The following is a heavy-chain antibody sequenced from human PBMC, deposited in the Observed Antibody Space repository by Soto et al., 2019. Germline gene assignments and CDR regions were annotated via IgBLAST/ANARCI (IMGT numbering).Heavy chain of an antibody. CDR2: IHYSGST. CDR1: C. D-gene: IGHD2-2*01. Sequence: CRSRKKQPPGKWLEWIGSIHYSGSTYDNPSLKSRVTISVDTSKNQLSLKLKSVTAADTAVYYCARHVSLGYCTPTSCDLLSWFDVWGQAT. V-gene: IGHV4-39*01. CDR3: ARHVSLGYCTPTSCDLLSWFDV. J-gene: IGHJ5*02.